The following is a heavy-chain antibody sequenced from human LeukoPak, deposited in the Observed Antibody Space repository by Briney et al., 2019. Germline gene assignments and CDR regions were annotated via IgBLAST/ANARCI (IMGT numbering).Heavy chain of an antibody. J-gene: IGHJ4*02. D-gene: IGHD6-6*01. V-gene: IGHV3-23*01. CDR1: GFTFSTYA. Sequence: PGGSLRLSCAASGFTFSTYAMTWVRQAPGKGLEWVSGINSNGDEIYYADSVRGRFTISRDSSNNALYLQMDSLRAEDTAVHYCANWIGSSSRDYWGQGTLVTVSS. CDR2: INSNGDEI. CDR3: ANWIGSSSRDY.